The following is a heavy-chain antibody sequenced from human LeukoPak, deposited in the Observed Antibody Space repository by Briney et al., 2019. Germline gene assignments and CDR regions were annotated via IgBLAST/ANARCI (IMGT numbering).Heavy chain of an antibody. CDR2: RWYDGTNK. CDR1: GFTISNYG. Sequence: HPGRSLRLSCAASGFTISNYGMHWVRQAPRRGLERVAVRWYDGTNKYYSDYVKGRFTISRDNFKGTLYLQMNSLRAEDTAVYYCARWYYYESRGYLDYWGQGTLVTVSS. V-gene: IGHV3-33*01. CDR3: ARWYYYESRGYLDY. D-gene: IGHD3-22*01. J-gene: IGHJ4*02.